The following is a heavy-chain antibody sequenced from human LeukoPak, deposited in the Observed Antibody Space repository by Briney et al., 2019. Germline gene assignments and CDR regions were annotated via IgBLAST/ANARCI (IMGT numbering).Heavy chain of an antibody. J-gene: IGHJ4*02. V-gene: IGHV3-23*01. Sequence: GGSLRLSCAASGFMFKIHAMSWVRRAPGKGPEWVSTISGDGGSTYYADSVKGRFTISRDNSKNTLYLQMNSLRAEDTAVYYCAKDPIGSSYYGGDSWGQGTLVTVFS. CDR2: ISGDGGST. CDR1: GFMFKIHA. D-gene: IGHD6-13*01. CDR3: AKDPIGSSYYGGDS.